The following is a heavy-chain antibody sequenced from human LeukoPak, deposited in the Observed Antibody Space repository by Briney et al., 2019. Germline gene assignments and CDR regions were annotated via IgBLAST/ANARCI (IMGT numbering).Heavy chain of an antibody. J-gene: IGHJ4*02. CDR3: ARDSYGSSSFDY. D-gene: IGHD6-6*01. CDR2: IIPIFGTT. CDR1: GGTFSSYA. V-gene: IGHV1-69*13. Sequence: GASVKVSCKASGGTFSSYAISWVRQAPGQGLEWMGGIIPIFGTTNYAQKFQGRVTITADESTSTAYMELNSLRSEDTAVYYCARDSYGSSSFDYWGQGTLVTVSS.